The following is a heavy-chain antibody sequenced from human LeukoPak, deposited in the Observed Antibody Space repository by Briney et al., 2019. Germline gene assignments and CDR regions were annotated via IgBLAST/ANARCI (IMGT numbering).Heavy chain of an antibody. CDR1: GFTFSSYA. J-gene: IGHJ3*02. V-gene: IGHV3-23*01. CDR3: VRVSAGVIGMKDVFDI. Sequence: GGSLRLSCAASGFTFSSYAMSWVRQAPGKGLEWVSAISGSGGSTYYADSVKGRFTISRDNARNSLYLQMNSLRAEDTAVYYCVRVSAGVIGMKDVFDIWGQGTMVSVSS. CDR2: ISGSGGST. D-gene: IGHD3-16*02.